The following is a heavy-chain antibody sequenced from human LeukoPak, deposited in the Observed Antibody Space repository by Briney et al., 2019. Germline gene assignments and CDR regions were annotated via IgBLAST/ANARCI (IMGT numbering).Heavy chain of an antibody. J-gene: IGHJ4*02. Sequence: SETLSLTCTVSGGSISSSSYYWGWIRQPPGKRLEWIGSIYYSGSTYYNPSLKSRVTISVDTSKNQFSLKLSSVTAADTAVYHCARHNRSPPYYYGSGSLPEFDYWGQGTLVTVSS. D-gene: IGHD3-10*01. V-gene: IGHV4-39*01. CDR1: GGSISSSSYY. CDR3: ARHNRSPPYYYGSGSLPEFDY. CDR2: IYYSGST.